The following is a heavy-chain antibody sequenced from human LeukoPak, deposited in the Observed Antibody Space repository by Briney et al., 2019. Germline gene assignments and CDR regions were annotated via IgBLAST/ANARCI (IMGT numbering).Heavy chain of an antibody. D-gene: IGHD3-16*01. CDR1: GLTFSSYA. Sequence: PGGSLRLSCAASGLTFSSYAMSWVRQAPGKGLEWVSGISVSGGSTYYADSVKGRFTISRDNSKNTLYLQMSSLRAEDTALYYCAKRGSGDYYFDYWGQGTLVTVSS. CDR3: AKRGSGDYYFDY. V-gene: IGHV3-23*01. J-gene: IGHJ4*02. CDR2: ISVSGGST.